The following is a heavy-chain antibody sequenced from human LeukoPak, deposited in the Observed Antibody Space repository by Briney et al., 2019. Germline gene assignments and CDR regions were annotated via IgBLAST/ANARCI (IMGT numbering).Heavy chain of an antibody. CDR1: GFTFSRYW. J-gene: IGHJ5*02. Sequence: GRSLSPSCAAAGFTFSRYWMSWVRQAPGKGLDWVANIKQDGGEKYYVDSVKGRFTISKDNAKNSLYLQMNSLRAEDTAVYYCARDYYYALSGRSWSWGQGTLVTVSS. CDR3: ARDYYYALSGRSWS. D-gene: IGHD3-10*01. V-gene: IGHV3-7*01. CDR2: IKQDGGEK.